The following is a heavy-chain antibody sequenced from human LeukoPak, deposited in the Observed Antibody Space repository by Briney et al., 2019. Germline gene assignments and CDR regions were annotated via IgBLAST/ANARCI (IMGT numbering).Heavy chain of an antibody. CDR1: GGSISSYY. J-gene: IGHJ3*02. CDR2: IYYSGST. Sequence: NPSETLSLTCTVSGGSISSYYWGWIRQPPGKGLEWIGSIYYSGSTYYNPSLNSRVTISVDTSKNQFSLKLRSVTAADTAVYYCARRDMTALTAYVFDIWGQGTMVTVSS. CDR3: ARRDMTALTAYVFDI. V-gene: IGHV4-39*01. D-gene: IGHD4-11*01.